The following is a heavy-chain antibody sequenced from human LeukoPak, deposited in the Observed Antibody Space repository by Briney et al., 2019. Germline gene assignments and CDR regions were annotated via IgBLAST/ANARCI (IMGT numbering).Heavy chain of an antibody. CDR2: IFYSGST. Sequence: SETLSLTCTVSGGSTSHYSWSWIRQPPGKGLEWIGYIFYSGSTDYNSALKSRVTISLDPSKNQFSLKLTSVTAADTAVYYCARPDFYYYYMDVWAKGPRSPSP. CDR3: ARPDFYYYYMDV. V-gene: IGHV4-59*08. D-gene: IGHD3-3*01. CDR1: GGSTSHYS. J-gene: IGHJ6*03.